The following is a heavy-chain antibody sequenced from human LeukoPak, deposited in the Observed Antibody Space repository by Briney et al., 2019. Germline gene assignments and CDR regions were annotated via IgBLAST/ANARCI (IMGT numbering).Heavy chain of an antibody. J-gene: IGHJ4*02. CDR2: ISGDSTYI. Sequence: PGGSLRLSCAASGFTFASSSMNWVRHALGKGLEWVSPISGDSTYIYNAGSVKGRFTISRDNAQASLYLQMISLRADETAVYYCARVSGRLERQSDLDYWGQGTLVIVSS. CDR1: GFTFASSS. CDR3: ARVSGRLERQSDLDY. D-gene: IGHD1-1*01. V-gene: IGHV3-21*01.